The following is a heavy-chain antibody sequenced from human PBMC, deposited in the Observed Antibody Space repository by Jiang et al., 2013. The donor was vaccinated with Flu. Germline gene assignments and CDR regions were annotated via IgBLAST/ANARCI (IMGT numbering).Heavy chain of an antibody. V-gene: IGHV1-18*04. Sequence: SGAEVKKPGASVKVSCKTSGYSFNSYGITWVRQAPGQGLEWVGWISGYNGNTDYAQKFQGRVTMTTDTSTTTAYMELRGLRSDDTAVYYCAREGFITKILGDAFDIWGQGTMVTVSS. J-gene: IGHJ3*02. D-gene: IGHD3-16*02. CDR2: ISGYNGNT. CDR1: GYSFNSYG. CDR3: AREGFITKILGDAFDI.